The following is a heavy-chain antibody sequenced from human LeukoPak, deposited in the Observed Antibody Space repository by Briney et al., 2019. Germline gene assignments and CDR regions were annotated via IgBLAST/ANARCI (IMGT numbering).Heavy chain of an antibody. CDR3: ARTGSGYDLSFWFDP. D-gene: IGHD5-12*01. J-gene: IGHJ5*02. Sequence: ASVKVSCKASSYTFTSYGISWVRQAPGQGLEWMGWISAYNGNTNYAQKLQGRVTMTTDASTSTAYMELRSLRSDDTAVYYCARTGSGYDLSFWFDPWGQGTLVTVSS. CDR2: ISAYNGNT. V-gene: IGHV1-18*01. CDR1: SYTFTSYG.